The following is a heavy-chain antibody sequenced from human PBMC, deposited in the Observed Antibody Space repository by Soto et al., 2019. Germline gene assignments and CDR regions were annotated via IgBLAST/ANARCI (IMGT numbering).Heavy chain of an antibody. CDR1: GGRLSNFV. CDR3: ARAPILVGETTYENYFDY. V-gene: IGHV1-69*13. D-gene: IGHD2-21*01. Sequence: SVKVSCKASGGRLSNFVISWVRQAPGQGLEWMGGNIPIFGTASYAQKFQGRVTIIADESTGTTYMELTSLRSEDTAVYYCARAPILVGETTYENYFDYWGQGTLVTVSS. J-gene: IGHJ4*02. CDR2: NIPIFGTA.